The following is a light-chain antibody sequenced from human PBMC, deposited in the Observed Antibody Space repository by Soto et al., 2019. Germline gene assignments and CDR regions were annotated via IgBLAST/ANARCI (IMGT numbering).Light chain of an antibody. Sequence: EIVLTQSPATLSLSPGEGATLSCRASQSISSHLAWYQQKPGQAPRLLMYDASNRVTGIPARFSGSGSGTDFTLTISSLAPEDFAVYYCQQRPNWPLTFGGGTKVEIK. CDR3: QQRPNWPLT. J-gene: IGKJ4*01. V-gene: IGKV3-11*01. CDR1: QSISSH. CDR2: DAS.